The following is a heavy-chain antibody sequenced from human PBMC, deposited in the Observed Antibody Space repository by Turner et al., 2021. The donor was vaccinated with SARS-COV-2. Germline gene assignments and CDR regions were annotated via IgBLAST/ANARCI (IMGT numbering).Heavy chain of an antibody. Sequence: QVQLVEPGGGVVQPGRSLRLPCAASGLPFRSYGMHWVRQAPGKGLEWVAVISYDGSNKYYADSVKGRFTISRDNSKNTLYLQMNSLRAEDTAVYYCAKGLGGYCSGGSCYSGIVDYWGQGTLVTVSS. CDR3: AKGLGGYCSGGSCYSGIVDY. J-gene: IGHJ4*02. CDR1: GLPFRSYG. CDR2: ISYDGSNK. V-gene: IGHV3-30*18. D-gene: IGHD2-15*01.